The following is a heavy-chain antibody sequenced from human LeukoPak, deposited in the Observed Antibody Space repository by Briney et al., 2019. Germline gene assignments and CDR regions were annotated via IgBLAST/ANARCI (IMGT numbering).Heavy chain of an antibody. CDR1: GFTFSEAW. V-gene: IGHV3-23*01. CDR3: AKNFGGLDF. Sequence: PGGSLRLSCAASGFTFSEAWMTWVRQAPGKGLQWVSALTNSGDTTYYADSVKGRFTISRDNSRNTLYLQMNFLRADDTAVYYCAKNFGGLDFWGQGTLVTVSS. CDR2: LTNSGDTT. J-gene: IGHJ4*02. D-gene: IGHD2-21*01.